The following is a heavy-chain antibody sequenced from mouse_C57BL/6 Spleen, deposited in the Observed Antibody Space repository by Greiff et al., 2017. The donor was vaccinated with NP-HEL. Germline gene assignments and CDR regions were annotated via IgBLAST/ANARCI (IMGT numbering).Heavy chain of an antibody. Sequence: QVQLQQSGAELVKPGASVKLSCKASGYTFTEYTIHWVKQRSGQGLEWIGWFYPGSGSIKYNEKFKDKATLTADKSSSTVYMELSRLTSEDSAVYFCARHEEGYYSNPYYFDYWGQGTTLTVSS. CDR2: FYPGSGSI. V-gene: IGHV1-62-2*01. D-gene: IGHD2-5*01. CDR3: ARHEEGYYSNPYYFDY. J-gene: IGHJ2*01. CDR1: GYTFTEYT.